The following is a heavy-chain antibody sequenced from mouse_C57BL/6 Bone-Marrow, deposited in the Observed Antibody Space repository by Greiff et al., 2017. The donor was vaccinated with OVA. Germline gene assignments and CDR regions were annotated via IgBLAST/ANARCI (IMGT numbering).Heavy chain of an antibody. CDR3: ARERGTTEKYYFDY. V-gene: IGHV1-39*01. CDR2: ITPNYGTT. D-gene: IGHD1-1*01. J-gene: IGHJ2*01. Sequence: EVQLQQSGPELVKPGASVKISCKASGYSFTDYNMNWVKPSNGKSLEWIGVITPNYGTTSYNQKFKGKATLTVDQSSSTADMQLNSLTSEDSAVYYCARERGTTEKYYFDYGGQGTTLTVSS. CDR1: GYSFTDYN.